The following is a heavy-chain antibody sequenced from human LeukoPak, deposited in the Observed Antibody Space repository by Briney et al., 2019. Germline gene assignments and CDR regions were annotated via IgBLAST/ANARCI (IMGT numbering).Heavy chain of an antibody. Sequence: WASVKVSCKASGYTFTGYYMHWVRQAPGQGLEWMGWINPNSGGTNYAQKFQGRVTMTRDTSISTAYMELSRLRSDDTAVYYCARGEGIQLWNYYYYYMDVWGKGTTVTISS. CDR3: ARGEGIQLWNYYYYYMDV. V-gene: IGHV1-2*02. CDR1: GYTFTGYY. J-gene: IGHJ6*03. CDR2: INPNSGGT. D-gene: IGHD5-18*01.